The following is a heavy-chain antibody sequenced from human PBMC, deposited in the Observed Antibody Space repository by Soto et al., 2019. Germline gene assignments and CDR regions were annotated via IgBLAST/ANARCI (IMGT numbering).Heavy chain of an antibody. Sequence: GASVKVSCKASGYNFTSDYINWVRQAPGQGLEWMGIITLSEGNTKYAQKFQGRVAMTRVTSMSTIYMELSNLKSEDTAVYYCATSQRWNVRDWFDPWGQGALVTGSS. D-gene: IGHD1-1*01. CDR2: ITLSEGNT. CDR1: GYNFTSDY. V-gene: IGHV1-46*01. CDR3: ATSQRWNVRDWFDP. J-gene: IGHJ5*02.